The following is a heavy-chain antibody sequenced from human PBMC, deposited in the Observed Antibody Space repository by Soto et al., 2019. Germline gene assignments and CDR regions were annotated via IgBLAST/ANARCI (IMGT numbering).Heavy chain of an antibody. CDR2: IKQDGSEK. Sequence: EVQLVESGGGLVQPGGSLRLSCEASGFTFSSYWMSWVRQAPGKGLEWVANIKQDGSEKYYVDSVKGRFTISRDNAKNSLYLQMNSLRAEVTAVYYCARDLDLRDFWSGHFGGVWFDPWGQGTLVTVSS. J-gene: IGHJ5*02. D-gene: IGHD3-3*01. CDR1: GFTFSSYW. V-gene: IGHV3-7*01. CDR3: ARDLDLRDFWSGHFGGVWFDP.